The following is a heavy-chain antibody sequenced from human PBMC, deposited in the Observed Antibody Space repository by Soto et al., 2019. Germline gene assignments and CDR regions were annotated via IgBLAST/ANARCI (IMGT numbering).Heavy chain of an antibody. CDR1: DGSFSGYY. CDR3: ASALPRLPAAGTSIDY. J-gene: IGHJ4*02. Sequence: QVQLQQWGAGLLKPSETLSLTCAVYDGSFSGYYWSWIRQPPGKGLEWIAEINHNGNTNYNPSLKSRLTISVDTSKSQFSLKLGSVTAADTAVYYCASALPRLPAAGTSIDYWGQGSLVTVSS. D-gene: IGHD6-13*01. CDR2: INHNGNT. V-gene: IGHV4-34*01.